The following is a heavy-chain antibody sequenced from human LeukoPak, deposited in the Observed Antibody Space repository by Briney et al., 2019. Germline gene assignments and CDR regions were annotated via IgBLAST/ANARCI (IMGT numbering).Heavy chain of an antibody. Sequence: SETLSFTCTVSGGSISSGSYYWSWIRQPAGKGLEWIGRIYTSGSTNYNPSLKSRVTISVDTSKNQFSLKLSSATAADTAVYYCARVTTGGYYNCWGQGTLVTVSS. D-gene: IGHD3-22*01. CDR1: GGSISSGSYY. CDR3: ARVTTGGYYNC. V-gene: IGHV4-61*02. CDR2: IYTSGST. J-gene: IGHJ4*02.